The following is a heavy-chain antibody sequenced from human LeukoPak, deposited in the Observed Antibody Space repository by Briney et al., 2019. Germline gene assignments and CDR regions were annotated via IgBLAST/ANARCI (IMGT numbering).Heavy chain of an antibody. CDR1: XXXXXXXX. CDR3: ASLRDTGIDY. V-gene: IGHV4-34*01. D-gene: IGHD5-18*01. J-gene: IGHJ4*02. CDR2: INHSGST. Sequence: XETXSLTCAXXXXXXXXXXXXWIRQXXXXXXEWIGEINHSGSTNYNPSLKSRVTISVDTSKNQFSLKLSSVTAADTAVYYCASLRDTGIDYWGQGTLVTVSS.